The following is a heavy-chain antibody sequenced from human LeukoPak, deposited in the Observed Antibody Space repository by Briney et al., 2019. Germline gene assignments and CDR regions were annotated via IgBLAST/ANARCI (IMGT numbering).Heavy chain of an antibody. CDR2: ISAYNGNT. D-gene: IGHD5-12*01. J-gene: IGHJ6*02. CDR1: GYTFTSYG. CDR3: ARDRGYSGYDYYYYGMDV. Sequence: GASVKVSCKASGYTFTSYGISWVRQAPRQGLEWMGWISAYNGNTNYAQKLQGRVTMTTDTSTSTAYMELRSLRSDDTAVYYCARDRGYSGYDYYYYGMDVWGQGTTVTVSS. V-gene: IGHV1-18*01.